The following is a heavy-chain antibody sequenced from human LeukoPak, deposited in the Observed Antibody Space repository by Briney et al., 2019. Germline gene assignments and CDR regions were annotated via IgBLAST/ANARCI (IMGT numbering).Heavy chain of an antibody. CDR2: IYYSGST. CDR3: ARGSSLIAAAGIIDY. D-gene: IGHD6-13*01. CDR1: GGSTSSYY. Sequence: SETLSLTCTVSGGSTSSYYWSWIRQPPGKGLEWIGYIYYSGSTNYNPSLKSRVTISVDTSKNQFSLKLSSVTAADTAVYYCARGSSLIAAAGIIDYWGQGTLVTVSS. J-gene: IGHJ4*02. V-gene: IGHV4-59*01.